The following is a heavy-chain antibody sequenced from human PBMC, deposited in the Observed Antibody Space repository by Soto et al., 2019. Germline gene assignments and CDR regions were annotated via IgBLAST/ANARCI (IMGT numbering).Heavy chain of an antibody. D-gene: IGHD3-22*01. Sequence: GGSLRLSCAASGFTFSTYWMSWVRQAPGKGLEWVANIKPDGSEKWYVDSVKGRFTIFRDNAKNSLYLQMNSLRAEDTAVYYCARGDYYDSSGPFSDAFDIWGQGTMVTV. CDR2: IKPDGSEK. J-gene: IGHJ3*02. CDR1: GFTFSTYW. V-gene: IGHV3-7*04. CDR3: ARGDYYDSSGPFSDAFDI.